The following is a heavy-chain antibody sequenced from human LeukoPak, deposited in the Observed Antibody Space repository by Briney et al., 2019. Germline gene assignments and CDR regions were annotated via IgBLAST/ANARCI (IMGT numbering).Heavy chain of an antibody. V-gene: IGHV4-30-2*01. CDR3: ARRVAGSGTSYFDR. CDR2: IHQSGTT. Sequence: SETLSLTCTISGDSIDSGGCSWSWIRQPPGKGLEWIGYIHQSGTTYRNPSLSSRVTMSKDSSKNQFSLSLHSVTAADTAVYYCARRVAGSGTSYFDRWGQGTPVTVSS. D-gene: IGHD3-10*01. CDR1: GDSIDSGGCS. J-gene: IGHJ4*02.